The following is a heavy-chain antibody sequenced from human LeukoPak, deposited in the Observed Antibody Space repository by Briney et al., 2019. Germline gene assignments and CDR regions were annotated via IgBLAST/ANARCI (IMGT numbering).Heavy chain of an antibody. D-gene: IGHD4-11*01. Sequence: GGSLRLSCAASGFTFSGNGMHWVRQAPGKGLEWVAFIQYSGRTQYYAESVEGRFTISRDNAKNSLYLQMNSLRAEDTAVYYCARQTTVTPDAWDGFDYWGQGTQVTVSS. CDR3: ARQTTVTPDAWDGFDY. J-gene: IGHJ4*02. V-gene: IGHV3-30*12. CDR2: IQYSGRTQ. CDR1: GFTFSGNG.